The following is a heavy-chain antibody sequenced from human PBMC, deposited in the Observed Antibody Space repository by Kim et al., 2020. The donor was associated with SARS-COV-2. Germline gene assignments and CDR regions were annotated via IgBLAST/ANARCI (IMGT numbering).Heavy chain of an antibody. J-gene: IGHJ4*02. Sequence: GGSLRLSCSASGFTFSSYAMHWVRQAPGKGLEYVSAISSNGGSTYYADSVKGRFTISRDNSKNTLYLQMSSLRAEDTAVYYCVKDLTGELRTFDYWGQGTLVTVSS. V-gene: IGHV3-64D*06. CDR1: GFTFSSYA. CDR3: VKDLTGELRTFDY. CDR2: ISSNGGST. D-gene: IGHD1-26*01.